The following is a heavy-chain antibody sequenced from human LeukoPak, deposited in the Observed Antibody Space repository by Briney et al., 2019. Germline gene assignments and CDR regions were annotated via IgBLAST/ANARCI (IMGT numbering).Heavy chain of an antibody. CDR2: INSDGSST. CDR1: GFTFSSYW. D-gene: IGHD6-19*01. Sequence: GGSLRLSCAASGFTFSSYWMHWVRQAPGKGLAWVSRINSDGSSTSYADSVKGRFTISRDNAKNTLYLQMNSLRAEDTAVYYCARSSGWYWGGAFDIWGQGTMVTVSS. CDR3: ARSSGWYWGGAFDI. V-gene: IGHV3-74*01. J-gene: IGHJ3*02.